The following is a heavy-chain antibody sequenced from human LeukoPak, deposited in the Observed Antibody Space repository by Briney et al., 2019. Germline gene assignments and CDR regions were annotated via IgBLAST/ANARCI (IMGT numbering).Heavy chain of an antibody. V-gene: IGHV1-3*01. J-gene: IGHJ3*02. CDR2: ISAGSGNT. Sequence: ASVKVSCKASGDSSRTNAIVWLRQAPGQGPEWMRWISAGSGNTKYSQTFQDRLTLTRDTAASTVYMDLSSLRPEDTAVYFCARERDDDPFDIWGQGTLVIVSS. D-gene: IGHD1-1*01. CDR1: GDSSRTNA. CDR3: ARERDDDPFDI.